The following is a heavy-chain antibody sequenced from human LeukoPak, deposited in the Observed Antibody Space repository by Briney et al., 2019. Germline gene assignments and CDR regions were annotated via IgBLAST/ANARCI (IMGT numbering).Heavy chain of an antibody. J-gene: IGHJ6*02. D-gene: IGHD2-15*01. CDR1: GYTFTSYG. CDR2: ISVYNGIT. CDR3: AREAQAVVSRAIIYYYYGMDV. Sequence: ASVKVSCTASGYTFTSYGISWVRQAPGQGLEWMGWISVYNGITNYAQKVQDRVTMTTDTSTSTAYMKLRSLRSDDTAIYYCAREAQAVVSRAIIYYYYGMDVWGQGTTVTVSS. V-gene: IGHV1-18*01.